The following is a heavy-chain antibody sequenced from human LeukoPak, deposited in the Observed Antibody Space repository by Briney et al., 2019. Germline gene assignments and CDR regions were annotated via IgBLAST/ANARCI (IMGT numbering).Heavy chain of an antibody. CDR1: GFTFSSYG. V-gene: IGHV3-30*18. J-gene: IGHJ4*02. CDR2: ISYDGSNK. CDR3: AKENVPAAGEGFDY. D-gene: IGHD2-2*01. Sequence: PGRSLRLSSAASGFTFSSYGMHWVRQAPGKGLEWVAVISYDGSNKYYADSVKGRFTISRDNSKNTLYLQMNSLRAEDTAVYYCAKENVPAAGEGFDYWGQGTLVTVSS.